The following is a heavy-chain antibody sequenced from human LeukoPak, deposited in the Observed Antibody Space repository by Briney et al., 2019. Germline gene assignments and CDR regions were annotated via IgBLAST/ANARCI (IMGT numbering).Heavy chain of an antibody. D-gene: IGHD1-26*01. CDR1: GYTFINYY. V-gene: IGHV1-46*01. CDR2: INPSGGST. Sequence: ASVKVSCKASGYTFINYYMHWVRQAPGQGLEWMGIINPSGGSTSCGQKFQGRVTMTRDMSTSTFYMELSSLRFEDTAVYYCARDLRGATSYYYYMDVWGKGTTVTVSS. CDR3: ARDLRGATSYYYYMDV. J-gene: IGHJ6*03.